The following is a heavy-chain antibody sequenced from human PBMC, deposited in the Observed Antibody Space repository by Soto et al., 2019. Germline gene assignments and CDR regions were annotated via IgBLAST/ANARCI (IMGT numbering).Heavy chain of an antibody. J-gene: IGHJ4*02. D-gene: IGHD3-3*01. CDR2: MYPGDSDT. V-gene: IGHV5-51*01. CDR3: ARLPRDCNKTSCYYADH. CDR1: GYDFNTNW. Sequence: GESLKISCRGSGYDFNTNWFGWVRQLPGRGLEWVGIMYPGDSDTRYNPSLQGHVTLSVDVTVSTAFLQWRSLETSDTGMYYCARLPRDCNKTSCYYADHWGQGTQVTVSS.